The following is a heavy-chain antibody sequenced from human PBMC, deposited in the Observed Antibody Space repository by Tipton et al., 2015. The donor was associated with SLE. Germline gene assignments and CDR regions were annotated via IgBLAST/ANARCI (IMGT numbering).Heavy chain of an antibody. CDR1: GDSMRNHY. CDR3: ARGVSGYFSYCYMDV. Sequence: TLSLTCSVSGDSMRNHYWSWIRQSPGKGLEHIGYVYYTGITNSNPSLRSRVTLSMETSKNQFSLKLTSVTAADTAVYYCARGVSGYFSYCYMDVWGKGTTVTISS. V-gene: IGHV4-59*11. J-gene: IGHJ6*03. CDR2: VYYTGIT. D-gene: IGHD3-16*01.